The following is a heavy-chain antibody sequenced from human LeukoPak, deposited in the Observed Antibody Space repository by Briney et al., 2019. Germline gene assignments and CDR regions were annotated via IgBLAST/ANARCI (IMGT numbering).Heavy chain of an antibody. CDR3: ARDTDYYGSGTLGYLDY. CDR2: ISSGGST. CDR1: GFTVNNNF. V-gene: IGHV3-66*01. Sequence: PGGSLRLSCAVSGFTVNNNFMSWVRQAPGKGLEWVSVISSGGSTYYRESGKGRFTISRDNSKNTLYLQINTLRAEDTAVYYCARDTDYYGSGTLGYLDYWPQGTLVTVSS. J-gene: IGHJ4*02. D-gene: IGHD3-10*01.